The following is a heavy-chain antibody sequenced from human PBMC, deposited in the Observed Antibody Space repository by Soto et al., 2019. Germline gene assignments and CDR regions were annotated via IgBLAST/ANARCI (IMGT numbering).Heavy chain of an antibody. V-gene: IGHV3-23*04. Sequence: EVQLVESGGGLIQPGGSLRLSCAASGFTVSSNYMSWVRQAPGKGLEWVSVISGSGGSTYYADSVKGRFTISRDNSKNTLYLQMNSLRAEGTAVYYCAKDWGQFDYWGQGTLVTVSS. CDR3: AKDWGQFDY. CDR2: ISGSGGST. CDR1: GFTVSSNY. D-gene: IGHD3-16*01. J-gene: IGHJ4*02.